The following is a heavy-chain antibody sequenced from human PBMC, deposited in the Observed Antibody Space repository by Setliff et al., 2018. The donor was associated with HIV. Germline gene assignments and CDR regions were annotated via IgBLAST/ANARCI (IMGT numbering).Heavy chain of an antibody. CDR1: GDSIHSVTSY. CDR2: IYYTGYT. J-gene: IGHJ6*03. D-gene: IGHD3-9*01. Sequence: PSETLSLTCTVSGDSIHSVTSYWGWFRQSPGKGLEWIGTIYYTGYTFNNPSLTSRVTTSVDTSKSQFSLKLQSVTAADTAIYYCARHTAVNVSPSGLGYYYIDVWAKGTSVTV. V-gene: IGHV4-39*01. CDR3: ARHTAVNVSPSGLGYYYIDV.